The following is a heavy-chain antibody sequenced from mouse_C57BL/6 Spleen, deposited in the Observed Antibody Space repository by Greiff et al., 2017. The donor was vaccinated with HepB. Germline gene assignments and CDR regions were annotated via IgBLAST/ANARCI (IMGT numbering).Heavy chain of an antibody. CDR2: ISDGGSYT. J-gene: IGHJ4*01. V-gene: IGHV5-4*01. CDR1: GFTFSSYA. CDR3: ARDDYGSSPYYYAMDY. Sequence: EVKLVESGGGLVKPGGSLKLSCAASGFTFSSYAMSWVRQTPEKRLEWVATISDGGSYTYYPDNVKGRFTISRDNAKNNLYLQMGHLKSEDTAMYYCARDDYGSSPYYYAMDYWGKGTSVTVAS. D-gene: IGHD1-1*01.